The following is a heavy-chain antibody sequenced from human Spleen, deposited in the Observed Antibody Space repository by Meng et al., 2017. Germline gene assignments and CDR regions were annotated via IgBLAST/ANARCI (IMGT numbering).Heavy chain of an antibody. CDR3: ARVATYGGVTNAADI. Sequence: SETLSLTCVVSGGSFSDYYWSWIRQPPGKGLEWIGEINHSGSTNYNPSLKSRVTMSVDTSKNQFSLKLSSVTAADSGVYFCARVATYGGVTNAADIWGQGTKVTVSS. CDR1: GGSFSDYY. CDR2: INHSGST. D-gene: IGHD4-17*01. V-gene: IGHV4-34*01. J-gene: IGHJ3*02.